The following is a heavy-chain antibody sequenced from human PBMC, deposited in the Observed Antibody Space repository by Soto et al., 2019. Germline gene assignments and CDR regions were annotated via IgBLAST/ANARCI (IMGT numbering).Heavy chain of an antibody. J-gene: IGHJ5*02. V-gene: IGHV1-24*01. D-gene: IGHD6-6*01. Sequence: QVQLVQSGAAVKKPGASVKVSCKVSGYTLTELSMHWVRQAPGKGLEWMGGFDPEDGETIYAQKFQGRVTMTEDTSTDTAYMELSSLRSEDTAAYYSATRGIAAFFYSRHPLDPWGQGTLVTVSS. CDR2: FDPEDGET. CDR1: GYTLTELS. CDR3: ATRGIAAFFYSRHPLDP.